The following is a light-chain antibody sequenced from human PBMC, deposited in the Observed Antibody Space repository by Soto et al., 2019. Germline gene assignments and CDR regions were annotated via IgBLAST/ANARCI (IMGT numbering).Light chain of an antibody. V-gene: IGKV3-15*01. CDR2: GAS. CDR3: QQYNIWPPWT. Sequence: EIVMTQSPATLSVSPGERATLSCRASQSVSSNLAWYQQKPGQAPRLLIYGASTRATGIPARFSGSGSGTDFTLTISSLQSENFAAYYCQQYNIWPPWTFGQGTKVKIK. J-gene: IGKJ1*01. CDR1: QSVSSN.